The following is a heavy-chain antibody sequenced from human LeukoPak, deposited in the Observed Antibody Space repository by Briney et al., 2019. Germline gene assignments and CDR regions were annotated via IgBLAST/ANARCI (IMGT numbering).Heavy chain of an antibody. D-gene: IGHD1-26*01. CDR2: IKSESDGGTT. CDR3: TTSGWFDH. Sequence: GGPLRLSCAASGFTVSSNYMSWVRQAPGKGLEWVGRIKSESDGGTTDYAAPVKGRFTISRDDSKNTLFLQMNSLQTEDTAVYYCTTSGWFDHWGQGTLVTVSS. V-gene: IGHV3-15*01. CDR1: GFTVSSNY. J-gene: IGHJ5*02.